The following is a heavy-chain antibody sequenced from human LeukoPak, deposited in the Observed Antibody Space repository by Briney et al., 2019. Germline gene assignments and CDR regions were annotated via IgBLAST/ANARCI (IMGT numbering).Heavy chain of an antibody. CDR1: GYTFTGYY. D-gene: IGHD6-19*01. CDR3: ARCFPGGGWYEDY. Sequence: GASVKVSCKASGYTFTGYYMHWVRQAPGQGLEWMGWINPNSGGTNYAQKLQGRVTMTTDTSTSTAYMELRSLRSDDTAVCYCARCFPGGGWYEDYWGQGTLVTVSS. CDR2: INPNSGGT. J-gene: IGHJ4*02. V-gene: IGHV1-2*02.